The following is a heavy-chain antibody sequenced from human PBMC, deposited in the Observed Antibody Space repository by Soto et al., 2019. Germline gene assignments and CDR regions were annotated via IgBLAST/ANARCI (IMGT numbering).Heavy chain of an antibody. CDR3: AGPPAAGGS. V-gene: IGHV1-8*01. CDR1: GYTFTFYD. CDR2: MNPNSGNT. Sequence: GASVKVSCKASGYTFTFYDINWVRQATGQGLEWMGWMNPNSGNTGYAQNFQGRITMTRNTSISTAYMELSSLRSEDTAVYYCAGPPAAGGSWGQGTLATVSS. D-gene: IGHD6-13*01. J-gene: IGHJ5*02.